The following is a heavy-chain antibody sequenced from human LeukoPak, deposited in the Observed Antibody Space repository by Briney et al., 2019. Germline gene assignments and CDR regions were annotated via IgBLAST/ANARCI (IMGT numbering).Heavy chain of an antibody. CDR2: ISAYNGNT. V-gene: IGHV1-18*01. CDR3: ARDRVLLRYFEWLSY. J-gene: IGHJ4*02. CDR1: GYTFTSYG. Sequence: GASVKVSCKASGYTFTSYGISWVRQAPGQWLEWMGWISAYNGNTNYAQKLQGRVTMTTDTSTSTAYMELRSLRSDDTAVYYCARDRVLLRYFEWLSYWGQGTLVTVSS. D-gene: IGHD3-9*01.